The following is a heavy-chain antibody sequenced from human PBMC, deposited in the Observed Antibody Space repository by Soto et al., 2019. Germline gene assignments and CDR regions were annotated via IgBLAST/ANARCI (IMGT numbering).Heavy chain of an antibody. J-gene: IGHJ4*02. D-gene: IGHD3-3*01. Sequence: QVQLVESGGGVVQPGRSLRLSCAASGFTFSAFGMHWVRQAPGKGLEWVAVISNDGNSEHYADSVKGRFTISRDNSKNTFYLQMNSLSVEDTAVYYCAKTITTVGVSSTGRGALLANWGQGILVSVSS. CDR1: GFTFSAFG. V-gene: IGHV3-30*18. CDR3: AKTITTVGVSSTGRGALLAN. CDR2: ISNDGNSE.